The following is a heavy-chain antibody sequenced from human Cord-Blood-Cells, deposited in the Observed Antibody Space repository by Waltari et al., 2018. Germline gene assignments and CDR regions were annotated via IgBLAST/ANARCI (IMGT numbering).Heavy chain of an antibody. J-gene: IGHJ2*01. CDR1: GYTFTSYD. CDR3: ARGATGYSSSWDYGYFDL. CDR2: MNPNSGNT. D-gene: IGHD6-13*01. Sequence: QVQLVQSGAEVKKPGASVKVSCKAAGYTFTSYDINWVRQATGQGHEWMGWMNPNSGNTGYAQKFQGGVTMTSNTAISTAYMELSSLRSEDTAGYDCARGATGYSSSWDYGYFDLWGRGTLVTVSA. V-gene: IGHV1-8*01.